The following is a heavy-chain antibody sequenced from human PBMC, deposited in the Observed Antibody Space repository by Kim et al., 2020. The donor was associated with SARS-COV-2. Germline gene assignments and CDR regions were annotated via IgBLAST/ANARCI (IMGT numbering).Heavy chain of an antibody. D-gene: IGHD1-26*01. CDR3: ARDREYFDY. Sequence: ASVKVSCKASGYTFTSYYMHWVRQAPGQGLEWMGIINPIGGSTSYAQKFQGRVTMTRDTSTSTDYMALSSLRSGDTAVYYCARDREYFDYWGQGTLVTVSS. CDR1: GYTFTSYY. CDR2: INPIGGST. V-gene: IGHV1-46*01. J-gene: IGHJ4*02.